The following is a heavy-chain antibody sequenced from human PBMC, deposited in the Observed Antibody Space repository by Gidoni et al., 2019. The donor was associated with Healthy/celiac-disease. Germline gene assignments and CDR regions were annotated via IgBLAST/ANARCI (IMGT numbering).Heavy chain of an antibody. J-gene: IGHJ4*02. Sequence: QVQLVQSGAEVKKPGSSVKVSCKASGGTFSSYAISWVRQAPGQGLEWMGGIIPIFGTANYAQKFQGRVTITADESTSTAYMELSSLRSEDTAVYYCARQGTRSRGDPFDYWGQGTLVTVSS. CDR1: GGTFSSYA. V-gene: IGHV1-69*01. CDR2: IIPIFGTA. CDR3: ARQGTRSRGDPFDY. D-gene: IGHD2-21*02.